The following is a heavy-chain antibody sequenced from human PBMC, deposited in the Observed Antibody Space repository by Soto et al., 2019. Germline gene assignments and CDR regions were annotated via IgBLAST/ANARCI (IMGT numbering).Heavy chain of an antibody. D-gene: IGHD2-8*01. CDR3: TRDLNGGNPFEY. J-gene: IGHJ4*02. Sequence: QVQLVQSGAEVKKPGASVRLSCKPSGYTLRNYAIQWVRQAAGQRLEWLAWIDPGSGAATYSQKVQGRIIVSRDNSATTFYMDLSSLTSEDTAMYFCTRDLNGGNPFEYWGRGALVTVSS. V-gene: IGHV1-3*01. CDR1: GYTLRNYA. CDR2: IDPGSGAA.